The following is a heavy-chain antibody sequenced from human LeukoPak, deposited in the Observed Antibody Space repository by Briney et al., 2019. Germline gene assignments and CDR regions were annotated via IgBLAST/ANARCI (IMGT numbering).Heavy chain of an antibody. CDR2: ISGSGGST. CDR1: GFTFSSYG. Sequence: PGGSLRLSCAASGFTFSSYGMSWVRQAPGKGLEWVSAISGSGGSTYYADSVKGRFTISRDNSKNTLYLQMNSLRAEDTAVYYCAKVPSSSSWYLPWFDPWGQGTLVTVSS. J-gene: IGHJ5*02. V-gene: IGHV3-23*01. CDR3: AKVPSSSSWYLPWFDP. D-gene: IGHD6-13*01.